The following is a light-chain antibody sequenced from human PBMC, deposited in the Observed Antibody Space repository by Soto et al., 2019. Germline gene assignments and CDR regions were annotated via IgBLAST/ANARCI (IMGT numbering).Light chain of an antibody. CDR3: QQSNNWPRST. CDR2: GAY. J-gene: IGKJ5*01. Sequence: DIHLTQSPSFLSASVGDIVTITCRASQDISSFLAWYQQKPGKAPNLMIYGAYTLQSGVPARFSGSGSGTDFTLTISSLEPEDFAVYYCQQSNNWPRSTCGQGTRLEIK. V-gene: IGKV1-9*01. CDR1: QDISSF.